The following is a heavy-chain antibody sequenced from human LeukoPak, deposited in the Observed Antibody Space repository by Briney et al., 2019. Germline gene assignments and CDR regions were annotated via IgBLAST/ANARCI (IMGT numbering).Heavy chain of an antibody. CDR2: ISSSSNTI. D-gene: IGHD3-3*01. J-gene: IGHJ6*03. Sequence: GGSLRLSCAASGFTFSSYSMNWVRQAPGKGLEWVSYISSSSNTIYYADSVKGRFTISRDNAKNSLYLQMNSLRAEDTAVYYCARADTYYDFWSGGYYYYMDVWGKGTTVTVSS. V-gene: IGHV3-48*01. CDR1: GFTFSSYS. CDR3: ARADTYYDFWSGGYYYYMDV.